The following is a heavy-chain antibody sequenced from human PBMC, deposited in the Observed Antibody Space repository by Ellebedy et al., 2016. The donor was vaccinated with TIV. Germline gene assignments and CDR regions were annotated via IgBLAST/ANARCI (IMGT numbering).Heavy chain of an antibody. J-gene: IGHJ5*02. V-gene: IGHV4-39*01. CDR1: GGSISGSTYY. Sequence: MPSETLSLTCTVSGGSISGSTYYWGWIRQPPGKGLEWIGTIYYSGSTYYNPSLKSRVTISVDTSKNQFSLKLSSVTAADTAVYYCARTEQLVELRGWFDPWGQGTLVTVSS. CDR3: ARTEQLVELRGWFDP. D-gene: IGHD6-6*01. CDR2: IYYSGST.